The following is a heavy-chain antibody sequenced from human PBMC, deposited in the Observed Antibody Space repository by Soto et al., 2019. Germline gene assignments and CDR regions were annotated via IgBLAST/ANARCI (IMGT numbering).Heavy chain of an antibody. CDR1: GGTFSSYA. CDR2: IIPIFGTA. CDR3: LMVRGGFDY. V-gene: IGHV1-69*06. Sequence: ASVKVSCKASGGTFSSYAISWVRQAPGQGLEWMGGIIPIFGTANYAQKFQGRVTITADKSTSTAYMELSSLRSEDTAVYYCLMVRGGFDYWGQGTLVTVSS. D-gene: IGHD3-10*01. J-gene: IGHJ4*02.